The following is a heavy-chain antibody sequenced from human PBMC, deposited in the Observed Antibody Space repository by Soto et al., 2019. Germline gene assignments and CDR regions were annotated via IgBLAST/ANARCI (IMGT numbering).Heavy chain of an antibody. D-gene: IGHD3-22*01. CDR3: VRPDSTGYYSH. V-gene: IGHV5-51*01. Sequence: XESLKISCKGCGYSFTNYWISWVRQMPGKGLEWMGIINPADSDTRYSPSFQGQVTVSADKSISTAYLQRGSLKAADTAIYYCVRPDSTGYYSHWGQGTPVTVSS. CDR2: INPADSDT. J-gene: IGHJ1*01. CDR1: GYSFTNYW.